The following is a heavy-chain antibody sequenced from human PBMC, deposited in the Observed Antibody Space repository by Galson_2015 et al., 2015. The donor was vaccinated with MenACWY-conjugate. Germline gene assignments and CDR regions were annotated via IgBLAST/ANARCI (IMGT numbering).Heavy chain of an antibody. CDR2: ISPDDSNT. CDR1: GYNFSTYW. CDR3: ARHPPGGRGMDV. Sequence: QSGAEVKKPGESLKISCKGSGYNFSTYWIGWVRQMPGKGLEWMGLISPDDSNTRYSPAFQGQVTISADRSISTAYLQWNPLQASDTAIYYCARHPPGGRGMDVWGQGTTVTVSS. D-gene: IGHD1-26*01. J-gene: IGHJ6*02. V-gene: IGHV5-51*01.